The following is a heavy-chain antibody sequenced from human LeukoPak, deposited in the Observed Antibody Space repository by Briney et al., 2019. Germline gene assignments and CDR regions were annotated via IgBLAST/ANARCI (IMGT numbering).Heavy chain of an antibody. Sequence: GASVKVSCKASGYTFTGYYMHWVRQAPGQGLEWMGWINPNSGGTNYAQKFQGRVTMTRDTSISTAYMELSRLRSDDTAVYYCARGNRIAARPGDAFDIWGQGTMVTVSS. CDR3: ARGNRIAARPGDAFDI. CDR2: INPNSGGT. J-gene: IGHJ3*02. D-gene: IGHD6-6*01. CDR1: GYTFTGYY. V-gene: IGHV1-2*02.